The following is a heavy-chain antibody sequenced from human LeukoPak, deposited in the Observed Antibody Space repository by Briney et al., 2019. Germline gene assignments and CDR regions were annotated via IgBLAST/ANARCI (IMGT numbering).Heavy chain of an antibody. CDR1: GDSISSYY. CDR2: VYHRGNT. Sequence: SSETLSLTCTVSGDSISSYYWTWIRQAPGRRLEWIGYVYHRGNTDYNPSLKSRVTISVDTSKSQFSLNLSSVTAADTAVYYCARTWEDAFDIWGQGTLVTVSS. D-gene: IGHD1-26*01. CDR3: ARTWEDAFDI. V-gene: IGHV4-59*12. J-gene: IGHJ3*02.